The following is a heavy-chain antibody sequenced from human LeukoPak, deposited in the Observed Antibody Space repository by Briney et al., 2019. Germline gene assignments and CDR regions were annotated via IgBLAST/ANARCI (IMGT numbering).Heavy chain of an antibody. CDR3: ARALADTRYYYLGFDY. D-gene: IGHD3-22*01. Sequence: WGSLRLSCVPSGYTFSDYYIGWIRQAPGKGLEWISYITNNGRAMFYAESLKGRLTIFRDKSKRSLYLQMNSLRPDDTALYYCARALADTRYYYLGFDYWGQGTLVTVSS. CDR2: ITNNGRAM. V-gene: IGHV3-11*01. CDR1: GYTFSDYY. J-gene: IGHJ4*02.